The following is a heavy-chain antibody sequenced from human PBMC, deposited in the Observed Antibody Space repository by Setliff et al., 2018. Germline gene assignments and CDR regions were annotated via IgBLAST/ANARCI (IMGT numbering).Heavy chain of an antibody. D-gene: IGHD1-1*01. Sequence: SLKISCTASGFTFGDYAMSWVRQAPGKGLEWVGFIRSKAYGGTTEYAASVKGRFTISRDDSKSIAYLQMNSLKTEDTAVYYCTRVGTTRYYYYGMDVWGQGTTVTVSS. V-gene: IGHV3-49*04. CDR3: TRVGTTRYYYYGMDV. J-gene: IGHJ6*02. CDR2: IRSKAYGGTT. CDR1: GFTFGDYA.